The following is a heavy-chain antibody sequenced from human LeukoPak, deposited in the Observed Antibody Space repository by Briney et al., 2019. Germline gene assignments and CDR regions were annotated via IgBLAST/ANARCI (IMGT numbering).Heavy chain of an antibody. Sequence: SETLSLTCTVSGVSIRSNYWSWVRRPPGKGLEWIANINYSGATYYNPSLRSRVTISIDTSKGQFSLKLTSVTVADTAVYYCARGGHIAIPPYGFDYWGQGALVTVSS. V-gene: IGHV4-59*01. CDR1: GVSIRSNY. CDR2: INYSGAT. CDR3: ARGGHIAIPPYGFDY. D-gene: IGHD4-17*01. J-gene: IGHJ4*02.